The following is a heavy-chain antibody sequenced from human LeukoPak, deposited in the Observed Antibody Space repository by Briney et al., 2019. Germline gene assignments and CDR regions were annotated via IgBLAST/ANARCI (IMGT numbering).Heavy chain of an antibody. CDR2: IYTSGST. CDR3: ARASIAAADTVWFDP. J-gene: IGHJ5*02. V-gene: IGHV4-4*07. Sequence: PSETLSLTCTVSGGSISSYYWSWIRQPAGKGLEWIGRIYTSGSTNYNPSLKSRVTISVDESKNQFSLKLSSVTAADTAVYYCARASIAAADTVWFDPWGQGTLVTVSS. CDR1: GGSISSYY. D-gene: IGHD6-13*01.